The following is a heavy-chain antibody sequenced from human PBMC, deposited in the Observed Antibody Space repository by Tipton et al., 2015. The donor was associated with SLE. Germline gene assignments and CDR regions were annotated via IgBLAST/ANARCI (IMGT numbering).Heavy chain of an antibody. D-gene: IGHD2-2*01. V-gene: IGHV1-69*01. CDR2: IIPIFGTA. CDR1: GGTFSSYA. J-gene: IGHJ1*01. CDR3: ASGDCRSTSWYRAEYFQD. Sequence: QVQLVQSGAEVKKPGSSVKGSCKASGGTFSSYAISWVRQAPGQGLEWMGGIIPIFGTANYAQKFQGRVTVTTDESTSTAYLELSRPRAEDPGMYYWASGDCRSTSWYRAEYFQDWGQGTLVTVSS.